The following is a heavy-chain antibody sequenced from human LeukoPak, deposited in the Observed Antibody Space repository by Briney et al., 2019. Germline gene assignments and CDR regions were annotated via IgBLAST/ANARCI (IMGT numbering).Heavy chain of an antibody. J-gene: IGHJ5*02. CDR1: GYSFTSYW. Sequence: GESLKISCKGSGYSFTSYWIGWVRQMPGKGLEWMGIIYPGHSDTKYSPSFQGQVTMSADRSINTAYLQWSSLKASDTALYYSARAPLDSSGNHWGVWFDPWGQGTLVTVSS. V-gene: IGHV5-51*01. CDR3: ARAPLDSSGNHWGVWFDP. CDR2: IYPGHSDT. D-gene: IGHD3-22*01.